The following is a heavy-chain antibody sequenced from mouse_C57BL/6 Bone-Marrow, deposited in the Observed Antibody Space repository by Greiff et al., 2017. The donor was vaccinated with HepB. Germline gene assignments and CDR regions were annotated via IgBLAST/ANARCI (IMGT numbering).Heavy chain of an antibody. J-gene: IGHJ3*01. CDR2: IHPNSGST. CDR1: GYTFTSYW. Sequence: QVQLQQPGAELVKPGASVKLSCKASGYTFTSYWMHWVKQRPGQGLEWIGMIHPNSGSTNYNEKFKSKATLTVDQSSSTAYMQLNSLTSEDSAVYYCARLRYYGSSYVGFAYWGQGTLVTVSA. D-gene: IGHD1-1*01. V-gene: IGHV1-64*01. CDR3: ARLRYYGSSYVGFAY.